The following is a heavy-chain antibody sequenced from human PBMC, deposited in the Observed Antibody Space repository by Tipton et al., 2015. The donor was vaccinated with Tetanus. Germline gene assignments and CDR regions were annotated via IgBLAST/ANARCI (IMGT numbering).Heavy chain of an antibody. CDR3: ASAGADGSSASCPKSKFGP. V-gene: IGHV4-34*01. Sequence: TLSLTCAVYGGSFSGYYWSWIRQPPGKGLEWIGEINHSGSTNYNPSLKSRVTISVDTSKNQFSLKLSSVTAADTAVYYCASAGADGSSASCPKSKFGPWGQGTLVTVSS. J-gene: IGHJ5*02. CDR1: GGSFSGYY. D-gene: IGHD2-2*01. CDR2: INHSGST.